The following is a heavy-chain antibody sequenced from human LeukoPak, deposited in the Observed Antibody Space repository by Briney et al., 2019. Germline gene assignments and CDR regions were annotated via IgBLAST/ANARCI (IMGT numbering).Heavy chain of an antibody. CDR2: ISGSGGST. Sequence: RGSLRLSCAASGFTFSSYAMSWVRQAPGKGLEWVSAISGSGGSTYYADSVKGRFTISRDNSKNTLYLQMNSLRAEDTAVYYCAKEPPGSLAYCGGDCYLGYFDYWGQGTLVTVSS. J-gene: IGHJ4*02. CDR1: GFTFSSYA. D-gene: IGHD2-21*02. V-gene: IGHV3-23*01. CDR3: AKEPPGSLAYCGGDCYLGYFDY.